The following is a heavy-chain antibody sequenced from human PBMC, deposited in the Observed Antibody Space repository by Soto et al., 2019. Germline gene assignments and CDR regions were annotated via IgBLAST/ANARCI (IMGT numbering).Heavy chain of an antibody. V-gene: IGHV1-3*01. CDR1: GYTFTSYA. Sequence: ASVKVSCKASGYTFTSYAMHWVRQAPGQRLEWMGWINAGNGNTKYSQKFQGRVTITRDTSASTAYMELSSLRSEDTGVYYCARAARAGSSSSPGDYWGQGTLVTVSS. CDR2: INAGNGNT. D-gene: IGHD6-6*01. J-gene: IGHJ4*02. CDR3: ARAARAGSSSSPGDY.